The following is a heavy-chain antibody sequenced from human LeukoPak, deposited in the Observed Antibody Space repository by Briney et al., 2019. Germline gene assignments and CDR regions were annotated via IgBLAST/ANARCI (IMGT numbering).Heavy chain of an antibody. D-gene: IGHD2-15*01. CDR2: INPNSGGT. CDR1: GYTFTGYY. V-gene: IGHV1-2*02. J-gene: IGHJ5*02. CDR3: AREAYCSGGSCGNWFDP. Sequence: ASVKVPCKASGYTFTGYYMHWVRQAPGQGLEWMGWINPNSGGTNYAQKFQGRVTMTRDTSISTAYMELSRLRSDDTAVYYCAREAYCSGGSCGNWFDPWGQGTLVTVSS.